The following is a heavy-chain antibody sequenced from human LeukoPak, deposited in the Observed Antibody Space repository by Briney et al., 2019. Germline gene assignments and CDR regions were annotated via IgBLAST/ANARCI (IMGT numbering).Heavy chain of an antibody. CDR1: GFTFSDFG. V-gene: IGHV3-30*03. CDR2: ISYDGSNK. CDR3: AREVWGPEY. Sequence: GGSLRLSCAASGFTFSDFGIHWVRQAPGKGLEWVAVISYDGSNKYYADSVKGRFTISRDNTKNSVYLQMSSLRAEDTAVYYCAREVWGPEYWGQGTLVTVSS. D-gene: IGHD1-14*01. J-gene: IGHJ4*02.